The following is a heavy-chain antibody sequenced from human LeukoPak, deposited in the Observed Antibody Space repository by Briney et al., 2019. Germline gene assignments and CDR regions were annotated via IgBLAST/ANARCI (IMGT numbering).Heavy chain of an antibody. V-gene: IGHV4-59*01. CDR2: MYYSGRT. CDR3: ARGNGILTGYSDYYYYYYMDV. J-gene: IGHJ6*03. CDR1: GDSISNYY. D-gene: IGHD3-9*01. Sequence: SETLSLTCTVSGDSISNYYWSWIRQPPGKGLEWIGFMYYSGRTKYNPSLKSRVTISVDTSKNQFSLKLRSVTAADTAVYYCARGNGILTGYSDYYYYYYMDVWGKGTTVTISS.